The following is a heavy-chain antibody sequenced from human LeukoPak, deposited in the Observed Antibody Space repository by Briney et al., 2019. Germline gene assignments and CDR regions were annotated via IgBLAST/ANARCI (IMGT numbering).Heavy chain of an antibody. V-gene: IGHV3-64*01. J-gene: IGHJ4*02. CDR2: ISSNGGST. Sequence: GGSLRLSCAASGFTFNNYAMDWVRQAPGKGLEYVSAISSNGGSTYYTNSVKGRFTISRDNSKNTLYLQMGSLRAEDMAVYYCVRNGVGALPLDYWGQGTLVTVSS. D-gene: IGHD1-26*01. CDR1: GFTFNNYA. CDR3: VRNGVGALPLDY.